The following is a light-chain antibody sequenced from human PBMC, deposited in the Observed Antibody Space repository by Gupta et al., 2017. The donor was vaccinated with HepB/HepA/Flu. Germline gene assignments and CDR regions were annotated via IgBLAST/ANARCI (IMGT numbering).Light chain of an antibody. CDR3: QQTYSTPRT. Sequence: DIQMTHSPSSLSASVGDRVTITCRASQSISRFLNWYQQKPGKAPKLLIYGASTLQSGVPSRFSGSGSGTDFTLTISTLQPEDCGTYYCQQTYSTPRTFGGGTKVEIK. CDR2: GAS. V-gene: IGKV1-39*01. CDR1: QSISRF. J-gene: IGKJ4*01.